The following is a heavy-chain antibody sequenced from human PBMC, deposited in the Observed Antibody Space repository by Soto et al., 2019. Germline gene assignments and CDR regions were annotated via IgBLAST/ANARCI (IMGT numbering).Heavy chain of an antibody. J-gene: IGHJ4*02. CDR1: GFTFSDYY. Sequence: PGGSLRLSCAASGFTFSDYYMSWIRQAPGKGLEWVSYISSSGSTIYYADSVKGRFTISRDNAKNSLYLQMNSLRAEDTAVYYCASYSRSNRQGFDYWGQGTLVTVSS. D-gene: IGHD2-15*01. CDR2: ISSSGSTI. CDR3: ASYSRSNRQGFDY. V-gene: IGHV3-11*01.